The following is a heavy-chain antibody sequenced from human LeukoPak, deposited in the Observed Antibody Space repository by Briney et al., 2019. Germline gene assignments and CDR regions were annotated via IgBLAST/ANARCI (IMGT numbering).Heavy chain of an antibody. Sequence: GGSLRLSCSASGFTFSTYAMHWVRQAPGKGLEYLSAISSSGGTTYYADSVKGRFTISRDNSKNTLYFQMSSLTAEDTAVYYCARNTPSLSTNGMDVWGQGTTVTVSS. CDR3: ARNTPSLSTNGMDV. V-gene: IGHV3-64*05. J-gene: IGHJ6*02. D-gene: IGHD3-3*02. CDR2: ISSSGGTT. CDR1: GFTFSTYA.